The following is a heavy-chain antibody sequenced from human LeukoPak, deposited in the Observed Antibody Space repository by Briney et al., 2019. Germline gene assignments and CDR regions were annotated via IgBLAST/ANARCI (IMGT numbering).Heavy chain of an antibody. CDR3: AKESGKFDY. J-gene: IGHJ4*02. V-gene: IGHV3-43*02. CDR1: GLNFDDSA. Sequence: GGSLRLSCVASGLNFDDSAMHWVRQAPGKGLEWVSLICADGGSTFSADSVKGRFSISRDNSKNSLYLQMNSLRSEDTAMYYCAKESGKFDYWGQGTLVAVS. CDR2: ICADGGST.